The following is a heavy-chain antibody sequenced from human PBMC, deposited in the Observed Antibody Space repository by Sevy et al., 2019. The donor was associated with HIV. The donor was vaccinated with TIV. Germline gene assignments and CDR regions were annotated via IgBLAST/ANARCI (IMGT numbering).Heavy chain of an antibody. V-gene: IGHV3-11*06. J-gene: IGHJ4*02. CDR3: ARVLTVTTDPFDY. CDR1: GFTSSDYY. CDR2: ISSSSSYT. D-gene: IGHD4-17*01. Sequence: GGSLRLSCAASGFTSSDYYMSWIRQAPGKGLEWVSYISSSSSYTNYAHSVKGRFTISRDNAKNSLYLQMNSLRAEDTAVYYCARVLTVTTDPFDYWGQGTLVTVSS.